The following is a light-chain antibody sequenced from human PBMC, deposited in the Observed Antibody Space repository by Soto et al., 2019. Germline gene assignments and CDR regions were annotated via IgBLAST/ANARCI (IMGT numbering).Light chain of an antibody. CDR2: DIN. J-gene: IGLJ3*02. CDR1: SSDVGSWNY. V-gene: IGLV2-11*01. CDR3: CSYAGLYSWV. Sequence: QSVLTQPRSVSGSPGQSVTISCTGTSSDVGSWNYVSWYQQYPGQAPKLIIYDINKRPSGVPDRFSGSKSGNTASLTISGLQVEDDADYYCCSYAGLYSWVFGGGTKVTVL.